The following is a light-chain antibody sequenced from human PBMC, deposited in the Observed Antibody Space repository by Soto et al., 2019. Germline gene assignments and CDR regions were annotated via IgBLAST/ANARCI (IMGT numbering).Light chain of an antibody. CDR2: SVS. V-gene: IGKV1-16*01. CDR3: QQYYRYPWM. CDR1: QGISTY. J-gene: IGKJ1*01. Sequence: DLQMTQSPSSLSASIGDRVTITCRASQGISTYLGWYQQKPGKVPKSLIYSVSNLQSGVPSRFSASGSGTEFTLTITDMQPDDFATYYCQQYYRYPWMFGQGTKVEIK.